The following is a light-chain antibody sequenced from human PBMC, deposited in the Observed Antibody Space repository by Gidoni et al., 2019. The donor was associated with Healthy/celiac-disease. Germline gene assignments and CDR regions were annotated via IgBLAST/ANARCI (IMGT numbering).Light chain of an antibody. Sequence: QSALTQPASVSGSPGQSITISCTGTSSDVCGYNYVSWYQQHTGKAPKLMIYEVSNRPSGVSNRFSGSKSGNTASLTISGLQAEDEADYYCSSYTSSSPVVFGGGTKLTVL. CDR2: EVS. J-gene: IGLJ2*01. CDR3: SSYTSSSPVV. V-gene: IGLV2-14*01. CDR1: SSDVCGYNY.